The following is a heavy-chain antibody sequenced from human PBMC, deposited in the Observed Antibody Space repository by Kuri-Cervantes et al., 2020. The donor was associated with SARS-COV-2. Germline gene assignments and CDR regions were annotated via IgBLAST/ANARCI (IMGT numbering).Heavy chain of an antibody. Sequence: GSLRLSFAVSGYSISSGYYWGWIRQPPGKGLEWIGSIYHNVSTYYNPSLNSRVTISVDTSKNQFSLKLSSVTAADTAGYYCASVYSSLLPDFDYWGQGTLVTVSS. V-gene: IGHV4-38-2*01. CDR1: GYSISSGYY. CDR2: IYHNVST. D-gene: IGHD6-6*01. J-gene: IGHJ4*02. CDR3: ASVYSSLLPDFDY.